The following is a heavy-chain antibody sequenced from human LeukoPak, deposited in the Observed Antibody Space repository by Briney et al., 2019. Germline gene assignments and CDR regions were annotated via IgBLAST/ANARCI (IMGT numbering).Heavy chain of an antibody. J-gene: IGHJ4*02. D-gene: IGHD3-22*01. CDR1: GYSISSGYY. CDR3: ARDLNTAMIVDY. V-gene: IGHV4-38-2*02. CDR2: IYHSGST. Sequence: PSETLSLTCTVSGYSISSGYYWGWIRQPPGKGLEWIGSIYHSGSTYYNPSLKSRVTISVDTSKNQFSLKLSSVTAADTAVYYCARDLNTAMIVDYWGQGTLVTVSS.